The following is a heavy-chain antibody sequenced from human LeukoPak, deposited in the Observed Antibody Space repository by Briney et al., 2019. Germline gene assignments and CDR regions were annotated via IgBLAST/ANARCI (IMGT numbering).Heavy chain of an antibody. CDR1: GYSISSGYY. D-gene: IGHD1-26*01. V-gene: IGHV4-38-2*02. CDR3: ASTLGASRSYYFDY. J-gene: IGHJ4*02. CDR2: IYHSGST. Sequence: SETLSLTCTVSGYSISSGYYWGWIRQPPGKGLEWIGSIYHSGSTYYNPSLKSRVTISVDTSKNQFSLKLSSVTAADTAVYYCASTLGASRSYYFDYWGQGTLVTVSS.